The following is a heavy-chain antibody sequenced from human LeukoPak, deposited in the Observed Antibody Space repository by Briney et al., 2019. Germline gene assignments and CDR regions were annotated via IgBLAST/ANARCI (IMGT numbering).Heavy chain of an antibody. CDR3: AKDLLYSSGREWYYYGMDV. J-gene: IGHJ6*02. D-gene: IGHD6-19*01. CDR2: ISGSGGST. V-gene: IGHV3-23*01. CDR1: GFTFSSYA. Sequence: PGGSLRLSCAASGFTFSSYAMSWVRQAPGKGLEWVSAISGSGGSTYYADSVKGRFTISRDNSKNTLYLQMNSLRAEDTGVYYCAKDLLYSSGREWYYYGMDVWGQGTTVTVSS.